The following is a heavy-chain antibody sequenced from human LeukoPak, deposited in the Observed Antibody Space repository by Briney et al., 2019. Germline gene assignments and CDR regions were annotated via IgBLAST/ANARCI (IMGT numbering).Heavy chain of an antibody. Sequence: GASVKVSCKASGGTFSSYAISWVRQVPGQGLEWMGRIIPILGIANYAQKFQGRVTITADKSTSTAYMELSSLRSEDTAVYYCARDRTYDFWSGYPNYFDYWGQGTLVTVSS. CDR3: ARDRTYDFWSGYPNYFDY. V-gene: IGHV1-69*04. J-gene: IGHJ4*02. CDR2: IIPILGIA. D-gene: IGHD3-3*01. CDR1: GGTFSSYA.